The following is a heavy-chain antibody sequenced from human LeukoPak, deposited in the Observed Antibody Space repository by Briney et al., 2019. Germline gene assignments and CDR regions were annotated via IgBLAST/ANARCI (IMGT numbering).Heavy chain of an antibody. CDR1: GGTFSSYA. D-gene: IGHD3-22*01. V-gene: IGHV1-69*13. CDR3: ARHGRGDNYYDSSGYVYFQH. CDR2: IIPIFGTA. Sequence: RASVKASCKASGGTFSSYAISWVRQAPGQGLEWMGGIIPIFGTANYAQKFQGRVTITADESTSTAYMELSSLRSEDTAVYYCARHGRGDNYYDSSGYVYFQHWGRGTLVTVSS. J-gene: IGHJ1*01.